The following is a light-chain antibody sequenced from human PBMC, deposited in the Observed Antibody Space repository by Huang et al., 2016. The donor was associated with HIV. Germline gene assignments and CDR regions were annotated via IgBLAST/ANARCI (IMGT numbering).Light chain of an antibody. CDR2: AAS. CDR1: QGISNS. V-gene: IGKV1-9*01. CDR3: QQFSSYSPLT. Sequence: IQLTQSPSSLSASVGDRVTITCLASQGISNSLVWYQQKPGRAPKLLIYAASTLQSGVTSRFSGSGSGTDFTLTISSLQPEDSATYYCQQFSSYSPLTFGGGTKVEIK. J-gene: IGKJ4*01.